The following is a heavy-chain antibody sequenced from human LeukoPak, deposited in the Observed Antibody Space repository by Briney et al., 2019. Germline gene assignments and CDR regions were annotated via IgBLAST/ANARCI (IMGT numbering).Heavy chain of an antibody. D-gene: IGHD2-2*01. Sequence: GESLKIFCNGSGYNLTTYWIGWVRQMPWKGLEGMGIIYPGDSDTRYSASFQGQITISANNSNNTAYPQSLSLKAWDTAMYYCARQYRDAFDIWGQGKMVTVSS. CDR1: GYNLTTYW. V-gene: IGHV5-51*01. J-gene: IGHJ3*02. CDR2: IYPGDSDT. CDR3: ARQYRDAFDI.